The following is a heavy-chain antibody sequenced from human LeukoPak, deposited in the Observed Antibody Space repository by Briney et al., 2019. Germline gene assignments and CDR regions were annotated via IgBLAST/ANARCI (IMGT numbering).Heavy chain of an antibody. D-gene: IGHD3-16*01. V-gene: IGHV5-51*01. Sequence: PGEFLKISCNGSGYNFYNYWNGWVRQMPGGGLEHMGVTYPGDSKTRYSPSFQGQVTISADKSINTAYLQWSSLNASDTAMYYCARFLLGGKTTPATRGGFDPWGQGTLVTVSS. J-gene: IGHJ5*02. CDR1: GYNFYNYW. CDR3: ARFLLGGKTTPATRGGFDP. CDR2: TYPGDSKT.